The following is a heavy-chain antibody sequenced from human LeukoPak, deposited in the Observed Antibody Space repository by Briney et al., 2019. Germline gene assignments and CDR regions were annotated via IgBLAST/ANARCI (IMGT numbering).Heavy chain of an antibody. Sequence: SETLSLTCTVSGYSISSGYYWSWIRQPPGKGLEWIGYIYSSGSTNYNPSLKSRVTMSVDTSKNQFSLKLSSVTAADTAVYYCARCTRYYDILTGYEYYYYMDVWGKGTTVTISS. CDR1: GYSISSGYY. CDR2: IYSSGST. CDR3: ARCTRYYDILTGYEYYYYMDV. D-gene: IGHD3-9*01. J-gene: IGHJ6*03. V-gene: IGHV4-61*01.